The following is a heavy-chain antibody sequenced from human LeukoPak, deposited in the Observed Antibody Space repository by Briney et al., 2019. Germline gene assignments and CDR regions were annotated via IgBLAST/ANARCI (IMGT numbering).Heavy chain of an antibody. J-gene: IGHJ4*02. CDR2: IYYSGST. D-gene: IGHD5/OR15-5a*01. Sequence: SETLSLTCTVSGGSISSYYWSWIRQPPGKGLEWIGYIYYSGSTNYNPSLKSRVTISVDTSKNQFSLKLSSVTAADTAVYYCASSFYGDYVDYWGQGTLVTVSS. V-gene: IGHV4-59*01. CDR1: GGSISSYY. CDR3: ASSFYGDYVDY.